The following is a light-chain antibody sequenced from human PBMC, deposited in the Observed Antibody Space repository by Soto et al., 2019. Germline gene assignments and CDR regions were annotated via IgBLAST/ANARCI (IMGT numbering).Light chain of an antibody. V-gene: IGKV3-20*01. CDR2: GAS. J-gene: IGKJ1*01. Sequence: EIVLTQSPATLSLSPGERATLSCRASQSVSSSYLAWYQQKPGQPPRLLIYGASSRATGIPDRFSGSGSGTDFTLTISRLEPEDFAVYYCQQYGSSPWTFGQGTKVDIK. CDR1: QSVSSSY. CDR3: QQYGSSPWT.